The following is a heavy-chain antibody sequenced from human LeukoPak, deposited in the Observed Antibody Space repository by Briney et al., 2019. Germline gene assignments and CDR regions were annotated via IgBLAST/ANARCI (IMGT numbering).Heavy chain of an antibody. CDR1: GFTFSDYA. CDR3: AKDREIFGVVMFDY. CDR2: ISGSAGAT. Sequence: GGSLRLSCAASGFTFSDYAMSWVRQAPGKGLEWVSAISGSAGATYYADSVKGRFTISRDNSKNTLYLQMNSLRAEDTAVYYCAKDREIFGVVMFDYWGQGTLVTVSS. D-gene: IGHD3-3*01. J-gene: IGHJ4*02. V-gene: IGHV3-23*01.